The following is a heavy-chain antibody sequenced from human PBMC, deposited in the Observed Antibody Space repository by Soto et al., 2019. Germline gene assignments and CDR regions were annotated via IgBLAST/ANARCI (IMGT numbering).Heavy chain of an antibody. J-gene: IGHJ4*02. CDR1: GFTFSSYG. Sequence: QVQLVESGGGVVQPGRSLRLSCAASGFTFSSYGMHWVRQAPGKGLEWVAVISYDGSNKYYADSVKGRFTISRDNSKNTLYLVLNRRGAEDTAVYYCVKKLSPILLVWFGDGVGYWGQGTLVTFSS. V-gene: IGHV3-30*18. CDR3: VKKLSPILLVWFGDGVGY. CDR2: ISYDGSNK. D-gene: IGHD3-10*01.